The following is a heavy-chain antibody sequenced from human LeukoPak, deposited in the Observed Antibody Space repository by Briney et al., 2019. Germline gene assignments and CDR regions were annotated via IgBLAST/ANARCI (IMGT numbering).Heavy chain of an antibody. J-gene: IGHJ4*02. D-gene: IGHD6-19*01. CDR2: ISSSSSYI. CDR3: ARGKGIAVAGLDH. Sequence: KPGGSLRLSCAASGFTFSSYSMNWVRQAPGKGLEWVSSISSSSSYIYYADSVKGQFTISRDNAKNSLYLQMNSLRAEDTAVYYCARGKGIAVAGLDHWGQGTLVTVSS. V-gene: IGHV3-21*01. CDR1: GFTFSSYS.